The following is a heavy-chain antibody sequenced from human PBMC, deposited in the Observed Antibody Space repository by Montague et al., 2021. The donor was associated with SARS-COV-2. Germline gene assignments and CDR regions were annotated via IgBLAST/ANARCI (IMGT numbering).Heavy chain of an antibody. CDR1: GFTFSSYW. V-gene: IGHV3-7*01. CDR2: IKQDGSEK. D-gene: IGHD6-13*01. CDR3: ARDMAAAGTGYYYYGMDV. Sequence: SLRLSCAASGFTFSSYWMSWVRQAPGKGLEWVANIKQDGSEKYYVDSVKGRFTISRDNAKNSLYLQMNSLRAEDTAAYYCARDMAAAGTGYYYYGMDVWGQGTTVTVSS. J-gene: IGHJ6*02.